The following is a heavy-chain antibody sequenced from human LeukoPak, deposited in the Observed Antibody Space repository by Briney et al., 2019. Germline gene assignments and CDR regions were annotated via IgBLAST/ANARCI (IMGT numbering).Heavy chain of an antibody. CDR3: ARGGGYDYPTHYYYYMDV. V-gene: IGHV1-18*01. D-gene: IGHD5-12*01. CDR2: ISAYNGNT. Sequence: ASVKVSCKASGYTFTSYGISWVRQAPGQGLEWMGWISAYNGNTNYAQKLQGRVTMTTDTSTSTAYMELRSLRSDDTAVYYCARGGGYDYPTHYYYYMDVWGKGTTVTISS. J-gene: IGHJ6*03. CDR1: GYTFTSYG.